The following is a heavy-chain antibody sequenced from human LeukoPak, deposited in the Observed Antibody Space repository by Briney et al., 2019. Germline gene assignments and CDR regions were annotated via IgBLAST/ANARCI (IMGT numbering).Heavy chain of an antibody. CDR2: IYTSGTQK. V-gene: IGHV3-74*01. J-gene: IGHJ3*02. Sequence: PGGSLRLSCTTSTFIVSTYWMKCVRQAPGGGLVWGSSIYTSGTQKRYADSVKGRFTISRDNAKNTLYLQMDSLRADDTGVYYCVTLTTATGESAFDIWGQGTMVTVSS. CDR1: TFIVSTYW. D-gene: IGHD4-17*01. CDR3: VTLTTATGESAFDI.